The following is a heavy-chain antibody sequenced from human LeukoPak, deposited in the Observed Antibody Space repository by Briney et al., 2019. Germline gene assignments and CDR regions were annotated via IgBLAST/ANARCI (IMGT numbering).Heavy chain of an antibody. CDR3: VGDLDFKLDY. CDR2: IKTDGSSP. V-gene: IGHV3-74*01. CDR1: GFTFSTYF. J-gene: IGHJ4*02. Sequence: PGGSLRLSCAASGFTFSTYFMHWVRQAPGKGLVWVSRIKTDGSSPNYADSVKGRFTISRDNAKNTLFLQMNSLRAEDTAVYYCVGDLDFKLDYWGQGILVTVSS.